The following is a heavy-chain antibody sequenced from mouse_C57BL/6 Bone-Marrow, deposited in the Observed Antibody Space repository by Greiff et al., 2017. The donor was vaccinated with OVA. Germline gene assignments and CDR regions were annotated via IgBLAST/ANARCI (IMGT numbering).Heavy chain of an antibody. CDR3: AREGWDGRYFGV. Sequence: EVQLQQSGPELVKPGASVKISCKASGYTFTDYYMNWVKQSHGKSLEWIGDINPNNGGTSYNQKFKGKATLTVDKSSSTAYMELRSLTSEDSAVYYCAREGWDGRYFGVWGTGTTVTVSS. D-gene: IGHD3-3*01. V-gene: IGHV1-26*01. J-gene: IGHJ1*03. CDR2: INPNNGGT. CDR1: GYTFTDYY.